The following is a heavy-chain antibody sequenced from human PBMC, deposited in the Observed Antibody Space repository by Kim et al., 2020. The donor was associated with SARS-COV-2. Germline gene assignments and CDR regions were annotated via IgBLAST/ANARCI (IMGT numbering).Heavy chain of an antibody. J-gene: IGHJ4*02. CDR3: ASLGHSGYDLPDY. Sequence: SETLSLTCTVSGGSISSSSYYWGWIRQPPGKGLEWIGSIYYSGSTYYNPSLKSRVTISVDTSKNQFSLKLSSVTAADTAVYYCASLGHSGYDLPDYWGQGTLVTVSS. CDR1: GGSISSSSYY. D-gene: IGHD5-12*01. CDR2: IYYSGST. V-gene: IGHV4-39*01.